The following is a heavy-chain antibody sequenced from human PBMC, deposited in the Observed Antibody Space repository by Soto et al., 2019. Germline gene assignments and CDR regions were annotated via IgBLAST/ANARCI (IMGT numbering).Heavy chain of an antibody. D-gene: IGHD6-13*01. CDR2: IWTSNTGGT. CDR1: GYPFTGHY. Sequence: ASVKVSCKASGYPFTGHYIHWLRQAPGQGFEWMGWIWTSNTGGTNYAQNFQGRVTMTRDTSITTAYMELKGLKSDDTAVYYCARGGSWYAFWGQGTLVTVSS. CDR3: ARGGSWYAF. V-gene: IGHV1-2*02. J-gene: IGHJ4*02.